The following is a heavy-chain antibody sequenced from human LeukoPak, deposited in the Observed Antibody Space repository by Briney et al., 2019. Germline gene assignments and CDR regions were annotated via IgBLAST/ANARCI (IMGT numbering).Heavy chain of an antibody. Sequence: PGGSLRLSCAASGFTFSSYWMHWVRQAPGKGLVWVSRINSDGSSTSYADSVKGRFTISRDNAKNTLYLQMNSLRAEDTAVYYCARGTELLPAGWPHWGQGTLVTVSS. CDR2: INSDGSST. D-gene: IGHD2-15*01. V-gene: IGHV3-74*01. J-gene: IGHJ4*02. CDR3: ARGTELLPAGWPH. CDR1: GFTFSSYW.